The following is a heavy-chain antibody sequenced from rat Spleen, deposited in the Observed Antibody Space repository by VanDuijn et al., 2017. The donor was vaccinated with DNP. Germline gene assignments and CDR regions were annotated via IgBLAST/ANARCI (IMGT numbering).Heavy chain of an antibody. D-gene: IGHD1-10*01. J-gene: IGHJ2*01. Sequence: QVQLKESGPGLVQPSQTLSLTCTVSGFSLTSYNVHWVRQPTGKGLEWMGVIWTGGSTDYNSALKSRLSISRDTSKSQVFLKMSSLQTEDTATYYCARFITTGDFDYWGQGVMVTVSS. CDR2: IWTGGST. V-gene: IGHV2-30*01. CDR3: ARFITTGDFDY. CDR1: GFSLTSYN.